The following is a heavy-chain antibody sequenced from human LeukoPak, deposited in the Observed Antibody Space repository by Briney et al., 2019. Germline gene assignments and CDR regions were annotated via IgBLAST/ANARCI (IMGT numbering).Heavy chain of an antibody. CDR3: ARSPSVRSNQLGWADY. D-gene: IGHD2-2*01. Sequence: PGGSLRLSCAASGFTFDDYAMHWVRQAPGKGLEWVSGISWNSGSIGYADSVKGRFTISRDNAKNSLYLHMNSLRAEDTALYYCARSPSVRSNQLGWADYWGQGTLVTVSS. CDR1: GFTFDDYA. J-gene: IGHJ4*02. CDR2: ISWNSGSI. V-gene: IGHV3-9*01.